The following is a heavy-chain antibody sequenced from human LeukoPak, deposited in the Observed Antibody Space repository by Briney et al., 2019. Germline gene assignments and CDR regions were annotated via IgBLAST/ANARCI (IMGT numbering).Heavy chain of an antibody. V-gene: IGHV3-23*01. CDR2: ISGSGGST. CDR1: GFTFSSYA. D-gene: IGHD3-22*01. CDR3: ARVPYYHDSSGYYDY. J-gene: IGHJ4*02. Sequence: PGGSLRLSCAAPGFTFSSYAMSWVRQAPGKGLEWVSAISGSGGSTYYADSVKGRFTISRDNSKNTLYLQMNSLRAEDTAVYYCARVPYYHDSSGYYDYWGQGTLVTVSS.